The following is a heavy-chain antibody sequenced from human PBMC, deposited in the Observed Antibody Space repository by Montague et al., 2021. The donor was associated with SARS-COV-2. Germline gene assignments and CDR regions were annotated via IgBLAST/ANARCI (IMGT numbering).Heavy chain of an antibody. CDR1: GDSISNSSYY. CDR2: IFYSGST. D-gene: IGHD3-10*01. Sequence: SETLSLTCTVSGDSISNSSYYWGWISQPPGKGLEWNGSIFYSGSTDYNPSLKSRVTISVDTSKNQFSLKLSSVTAADTAVYYCASMVRAQVYYFDYWGQGTLVTVSS. V-gene: IGHV4-39*01. J-gene: IGHJ4*02. CDR3: ASMVRAQVYYFDY.